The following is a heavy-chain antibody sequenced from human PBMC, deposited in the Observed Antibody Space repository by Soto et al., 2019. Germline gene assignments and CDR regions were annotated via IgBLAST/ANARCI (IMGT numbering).Heavy chain of an antibody. CDR2: IKQEGGET. Sequence: PGRSLRLACVAAEFTLSDYLMSSVRQAPGKVLEWGANIKQEGGETYYVACVKGRLTICRDDAGNSLCMQSNSLRADDTALYCCARVYPGTGWPFHYYGMDVWGRGTT. V-gene: IGHV3-7*01. CDR3: ARVYPGTGWPFHYYGMDV. J-gene: IGHJ6*01. D-gene: IGHD6-25*01. CDR1: EFTLSDYL.